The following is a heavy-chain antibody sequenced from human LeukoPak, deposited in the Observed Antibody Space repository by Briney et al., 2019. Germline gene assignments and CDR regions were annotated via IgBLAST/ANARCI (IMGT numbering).Heavy chain of an antibody. D-gene: IGHD2-21*02. Sequence: PGGSLRLSCAASGFTFSSYAMHWVRQAPGKGLEWVAVISYDGSNKYYADSVKGRFTISRDNSKNTLYLQMNSLRAEDTAVYYCARENIVVVTAIAGLDYWGQGTLVTVSS. CDR2: ISYDGSNK. CDR1: GFTFSSYA. CDR3: ARENIVVVTAIAGLDY. V-gene: IGHV3-30*04. J-gene: IGHJ4*02.